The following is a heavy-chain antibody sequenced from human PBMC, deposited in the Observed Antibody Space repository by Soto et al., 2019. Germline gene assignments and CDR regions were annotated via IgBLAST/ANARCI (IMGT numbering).Heavy chain of an antibody. Sequence: SVKVSCKPSGDTFSSYSFSWVRQAPGQGLEWMGRIIPILGIANYAQKFQGRVTMTRDKSTSTAYMELSSLRSEDTAVYYCARDVVELDALAIWGQGTMVTVSS. CDR2: IIPILGIA. D-gene: IGHD1-26*01. CDR1: GDTFSSYS. CDR3: ARDVVELDALAI. J-gene: IGHJ3*02. V-gene: IGHV1-69*04.